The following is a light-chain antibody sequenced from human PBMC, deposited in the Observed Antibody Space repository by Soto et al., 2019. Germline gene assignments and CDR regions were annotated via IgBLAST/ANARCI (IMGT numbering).Light chain of an antibody. CDR2: GAS. Sequence: ESVLTQSPGTLSLSPGERATLSCRASQSVSSNYLAWYQQKPGQAPRLLIYGASSRATGIPDRFSGSGSGTDFTLTISRLEPEDFAEYYCHQYGGSPPQTFGQGTKVEIK. V-gene: IGKV3-20*01. CDR1: QSVSSNY. CDR3: HQYGGSPPQT. J-gene: IGKJ1*01.